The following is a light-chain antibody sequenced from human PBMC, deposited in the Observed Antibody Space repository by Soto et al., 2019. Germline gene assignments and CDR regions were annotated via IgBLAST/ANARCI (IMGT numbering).Light chain of an antibody. CDR3: CSYAGSRTYVI. Sequence: QSALTQPASVSGSPGHSITISCTGTSSDVGSYNLVSWYQQHPGKAPKLMIYEGSKRPSGVSNRFSGSKSGNTASLTISGLQAEDEADYYCCSYAGSRTYVIFGGGTKLTVL. CDR1: SSDVGSYNL. CDR2: EGS. V-gene: IGLV2-23*01. J-gene: IGLJ2*01.